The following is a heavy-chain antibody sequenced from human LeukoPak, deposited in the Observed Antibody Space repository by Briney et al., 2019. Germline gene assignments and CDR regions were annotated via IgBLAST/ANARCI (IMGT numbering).Heavy chain of an antibody. CDR3: ARPRSAARKYYYYYMDV. Sequence: ASVKVSCKASGYTFISYDINCVRQATGQGLEWMGWMNPNSGNTGYAQKFQGRVTMTRNTSISTAYMELSSLRSEDTAVYYCARPRSAARKYYYYYMDVWGKGTTVTVSS. CDR2: MNPNSGNT. V-gene: IGHV1-8*01. J-gene: IGHJ6*03. D-gene: IGHD6-13*01. CDR1: GYTFISYD.